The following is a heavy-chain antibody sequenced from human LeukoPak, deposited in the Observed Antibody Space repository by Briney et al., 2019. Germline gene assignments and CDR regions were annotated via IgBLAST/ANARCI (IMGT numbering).Heavy chain of an antibody. CDR1: GYTFTGYY. CDR2: INPNSGGT. D-gene: IGHD7-27*01. Sequence: ASVKVSCKASGYTFTGYYMHWVRQAPGQGLEWMGCINPNSGGTNYAQKFEGRVTMTRDTSISTAYMELSRLRSDDTAVYYCARDLSVNWGFEYYYYMDVWGKGTTVTVSS. J-gene: IGHJ6*03. V-gene: IGHV1-2*02. CDR3: ARDLSVNWGFEYYYYMDV.